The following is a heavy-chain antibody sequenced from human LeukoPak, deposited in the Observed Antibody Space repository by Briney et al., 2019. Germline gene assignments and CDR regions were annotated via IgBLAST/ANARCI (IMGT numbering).Heavy chain of an antibody. D-gene: IGHD2/OR15-2a*01. J-gene: IGHJ4*02. CDR2: IYYSGST. CDR1: GGSISSSSYY. CDR3: ARHDGLLLA. Sequence: PSETLSVTCTVSGGSISSSSYYWGWIRQPPGKGLEWIGSIYYSGSTYYNPSLKSRVTISVDTSKNQFSLKLSSVTAADTAVYYSARHDGLLLAWGQGTLVTVSS. V-gene: IGHV4-39*01.